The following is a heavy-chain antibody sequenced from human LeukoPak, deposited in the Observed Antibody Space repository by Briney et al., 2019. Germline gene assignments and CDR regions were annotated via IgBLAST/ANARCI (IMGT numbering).Heavy chain of an antibody. D-gene: IGHD7-27*01. CDR1: AFTFSTYG. CDR2: ISSSSIII. J-gene: IGHJ4*02. V-gene: IGHV3-48*02. CDR3: ARGLPRSTGDPLGF. Sequence: GGSLRLSCAASAFTFSTYGMNWVRQAPGKGLEWVSYISSSSIIIYYADSVKGRFTISRDNAKNSLFLQMNSLRDEDTAVYYCARGLPRSTGDPLGFWGQGTLVTVSS.